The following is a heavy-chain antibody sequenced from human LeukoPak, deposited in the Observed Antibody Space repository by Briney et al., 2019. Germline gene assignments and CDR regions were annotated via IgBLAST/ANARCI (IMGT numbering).Heavy chain of an antibody. J-gene: IGHJ6*03. CDR2: ISSTGSTI. V-gene: IGHV3-48*03. D-gene: IGHD2-2*01. CDR3: ARDESTARFYYYYYMDV. Sequence: PGGSLRLSCAASGFTFSIYEMNWVRQAPGKGLEWISYISSTGSTIYYADSVKGRFAISRDNAKNSLYLQMNSLRAEDTAVYYCARDESTARFYYYYYMDVWGKGTTVTVSS. CDR1: GFTFSIYE.